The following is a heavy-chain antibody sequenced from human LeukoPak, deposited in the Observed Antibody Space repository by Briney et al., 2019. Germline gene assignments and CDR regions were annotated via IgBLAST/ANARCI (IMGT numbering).Heavy chain of an antibody. D-gene: IGHD4-17*01. CDR2: ISSSSSYI. CDR1: GFTFSSYS. V-gene: IGHV3-21*01. Sequence: GGSLRLSCAASGFTFSSYSMNWVRQAPGKGLEWVSSISSSSSYIYYADSVKGRFTISRDNSKNTLYLQMNSLRAEDTAVYYCAKDPHYGDYVNYFDYWGQGTLVTVSS. J-gene: IGHJ4*02. CDR3: AKDPHYGDYVNYFDY.